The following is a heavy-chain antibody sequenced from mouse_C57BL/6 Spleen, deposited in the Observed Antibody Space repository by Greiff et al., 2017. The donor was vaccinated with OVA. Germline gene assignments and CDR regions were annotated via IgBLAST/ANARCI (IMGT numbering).Heavy chain of an antibody. D-gene: IGHD1-1*01. CDR3: ARENYYGSSSYAMDY. Sequence: QVQLQQSGAELVKPGASVKISCKASGYAFSSYWMNWVKQRPGKGLEWIGQIYPGDGDTNYNGKFKGKATLTADKSSSTAYMQLSSLTSEDSAVYFCARENYYGSSSYAMDYWGQGTSVTVSS. V-gene: IGHV1-80*01. CDR1: GYAFSSYW. J-gene: IGHJ4*01. CDR2: IYPGDGDT.